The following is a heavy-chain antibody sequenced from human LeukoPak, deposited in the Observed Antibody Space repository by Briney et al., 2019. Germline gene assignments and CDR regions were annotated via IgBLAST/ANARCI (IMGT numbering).Heavy chain of an antibody. J-gene: IGHJ3*01. CDR3: ARSSYSSSSSV. D-gene: IGHD6-6*01. CDR1: GFTFRRYS. CDR2: INEGSNNI. V-gene: IGHV3-48*01. Sequence: GGSLRLSCAASGFTFRRYSMNWIRQAPGKGLEWISYINEGSNNIFYADSVKGRFTISRDNAKNSLHLQINSLRAEDTAVYYCARSSYSSSSSVWGQGTMVTVSS.